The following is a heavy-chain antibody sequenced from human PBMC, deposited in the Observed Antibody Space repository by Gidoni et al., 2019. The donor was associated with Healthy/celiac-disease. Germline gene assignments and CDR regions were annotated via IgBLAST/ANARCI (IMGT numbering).Heavy chain of an antibody. Sequence: QVQLQESGPGLVKPSETLSLTCTVSGGSVRSGSYYWSWIRQPPGKGLEWIGYIYYSGSTNYNPSLKSRVTISVDTSKNQFSLKLSSVTAADTAVYYCARDEHWSGGLRYFDLWGRGTLVTVSS. CDR2: IYYSGST. D-gene: IGHD3-10*01. CDR1: GGSVRSGSYY. V-gene: IGHV4-61*01. J-gene: IGHJ2*01. CDR3: ARDEHWSGGLRYFDL.